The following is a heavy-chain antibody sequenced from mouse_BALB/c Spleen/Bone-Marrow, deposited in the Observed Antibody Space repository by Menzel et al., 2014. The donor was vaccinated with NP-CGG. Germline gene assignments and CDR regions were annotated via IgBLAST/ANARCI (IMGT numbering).Heavy chain of an antibody. Sequence: CGAELVKPGASVKLSCTASGFNIKDTYMHWVKQRPEQGLEWIGRIDPANGNTKYDPKFQGKATITADTSSNTAYLQLSSLTSEDTAVYYCARRGDGYYAWFAYWGQGTLVTVSA. CDR1: GFNIKDTY. D-gene: IGHD2-3*01. J-gene: IGHJ3*01. V-gene: IGHV14-3*02. CDR3: ARRGDGYYAWFAY. CDR2: IDPANGNT.